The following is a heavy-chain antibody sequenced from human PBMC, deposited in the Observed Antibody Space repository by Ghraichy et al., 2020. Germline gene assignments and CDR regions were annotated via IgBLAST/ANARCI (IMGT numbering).Heavy chain of an antibody. V-gene: IGHV4-34*01. CDR1: GGSFSDYY. CDR2: INHSGST. J-gene: IGHJ3*02. Sequence: SETLSLTCAVYGGSFSDYYWSWIRQPPGKGLEWIGEINHSGSTNYNPSLKSRVTISVDTSKNQFSLKLSSVTAADTAVYYCAIKGTHYYASGSYPIWGQGTKVTVSS. D-gene: IGHD3-10*01. CDR3: AIKGTHYYASGSYPI.